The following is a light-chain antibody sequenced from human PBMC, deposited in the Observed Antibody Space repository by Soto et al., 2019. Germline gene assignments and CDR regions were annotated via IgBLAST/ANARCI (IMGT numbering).Light chain of an antibody. CDR3: QQYDNLIT. V-gene: IGKV1-33*01. CDR2: DAS. Sequence: DIQMPQSPSSLSASIGDSVTITCRASQRITNRLNWYQHRPGKAPKLLIYDASNLETGVPSRFSGSGSGTDFTLTISSLQPEDIATYYCQQYDNLITVGQGKRLEIK. CDR1: QRITNR. J-gene: IGKJ5*01.